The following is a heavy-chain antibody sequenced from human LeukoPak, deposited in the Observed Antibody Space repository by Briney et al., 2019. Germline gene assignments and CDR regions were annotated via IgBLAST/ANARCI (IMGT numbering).Heavy chain of an antibody. V-gene: IGHV4-4*07. D-gene: IGHD1-1*01. CDR2: IYISGST. CDR3: ARDRGTWNDDGFDY. J-gene: IGHJ4*02. Sequence: SQTLSLTCTVSGGSISSYYWSWVRQPAGKGLEWIGRIYISGSTNYNPSLKSRVTMSVDTSKNQFSLKLSSVTAADTAVYYCARDRGTWNDDGFDYWGQGTLVTVSS. CDR1: GGSISSYY.